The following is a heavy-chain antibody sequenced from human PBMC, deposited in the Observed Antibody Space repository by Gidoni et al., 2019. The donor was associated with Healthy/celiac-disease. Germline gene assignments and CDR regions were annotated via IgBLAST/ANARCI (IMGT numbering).Heavy chain of an antibody. J-gene: IGHJ4*02. Sequence: QVQLQQCGAGLLKPSETLSLTFAVYGGSFSGYYRSWIRLPPGKGLEWIGEINHSGSTNYNPSLKSRVTISVDTSKNQFSLKLSSVTAADTAVYYCAKGSILDSWGQGTLVTVSS. CDR3: AKGSILDS. CDR2: INHSGST. CDR1: GGSFSGYY. V-gene: IGHV4-34*01.